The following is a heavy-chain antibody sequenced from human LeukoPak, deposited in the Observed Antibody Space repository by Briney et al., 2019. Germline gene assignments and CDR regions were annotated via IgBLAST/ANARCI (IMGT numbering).Heavy chain of an antibody. CDR1: GYTFTSYG. J-gene: IGHJ6*02. CDR3: ARDDYSSSWHYYYYYGMDV. D-gene: IGHD6-13*01. CDR2: ISAYNGNT. Sequence: ASVKVSCKASGYTFTSYGISWVRQAPGQGLEWMGWISAYNGNTNYAQKLQGRVTMATDTSTSTAYMELRSLRSDDTAVYYCARDDYSSSWHYYYYYGMDVWGQGTTVTVSS. V-gene: IGHV1-18*01.